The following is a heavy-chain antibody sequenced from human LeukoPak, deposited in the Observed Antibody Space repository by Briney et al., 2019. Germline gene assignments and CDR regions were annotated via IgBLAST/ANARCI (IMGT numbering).Heavy chain of an antibody. CDR1: GGTFSSYA. D-gene: IGHD6-13*01. J-gene: IGHJ4*02. CDR2: IIPIFGTA. Sequence: SVKVSCKASGGTFSSYAISWVRQAPGQGLEWMGGIIPIFGTANYAQKFQGRVTITADESTSTAYMELSSLRSEDTAVYYCERVSSSWELATPTNYFDYWGQGTLVTVSS. V-gene: IGHV1-69*13. CDR3: ERVSSSWELATPTNYFDY.